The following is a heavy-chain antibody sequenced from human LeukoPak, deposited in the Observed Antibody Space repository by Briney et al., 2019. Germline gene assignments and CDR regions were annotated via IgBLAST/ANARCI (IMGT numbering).Heavy chain of an antibody. CDR3: ARGSEYSSGWLSDY. CDR1: GFTFSSYS. J-gene: IGHJ4*02. D-gene: IGHD6-19*01. CDR2: ISSSSSTI. V-gene: IGHV3-48*02. Sequence: PGGSLRLSCAASGFTFSSYSMNWVRQAPGKGLERVSYISSSSSTIYYADSVKGRFTISRDNAKNSLYLQMNSLRDEDTAVYYCARGSEYSSGWLSDYWGQGTLVTVSS.